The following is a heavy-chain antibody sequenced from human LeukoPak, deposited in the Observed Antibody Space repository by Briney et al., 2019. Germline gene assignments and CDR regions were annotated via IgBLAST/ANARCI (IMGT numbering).Heavy chain of an antibody. Sequence: PGGSLKLSCAGSGFTFSSDWMSWVRQAPGKGLEWVANINQDGSERNYVDSVKGRFTISRDNAQSSVFLQMNSLGVEDTAVYYCGTHTDWRFDYWGQGTLVTVSS. V-gene: IGHV3-7*01. J-gene: IGHJ4*02. CDR3: GTHTDWRFDY. D-gene: IGHD3-9*01. CDR1: GFTFSSDW. CDR2: INQDGSER.